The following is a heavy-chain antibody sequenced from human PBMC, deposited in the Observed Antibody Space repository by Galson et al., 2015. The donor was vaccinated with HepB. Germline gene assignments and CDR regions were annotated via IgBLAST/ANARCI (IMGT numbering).Heavy chain of an antibody. D-gene: IGHD4-17*01. CDR2: INSGGNNI. CDR1: GFTFSSYE. J-gene: IGHJ3*02. V-gene: IGHV3-48*03. CDR3: VREITVTPDAFDI. Sequence: SLRLSCAASGFTFSSYEMSWVRQAAGKGLEWISYINSGGNNIFYADSVQGRFTISRDNAKKSLFLQMNSLRAEDTAVYYCVREITVTPDAFDIWGQGTMVTVSS.